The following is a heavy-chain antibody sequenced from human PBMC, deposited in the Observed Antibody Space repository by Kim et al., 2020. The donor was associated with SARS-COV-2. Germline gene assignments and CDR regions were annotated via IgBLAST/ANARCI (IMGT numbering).Heavy chain of an antibody. D-gene: IGHD3-10*01. V-gene: IGHV4-59*01. J-gene: IGHJ3*02. Sequence: LKSRVTISVDTSKNQFSRKLSSVTAADTAVYYCARDTYYGSGSYYFAFDIWGQGTMVTVSS. CDR3: ARDTYYGSGSYYFAFDI.